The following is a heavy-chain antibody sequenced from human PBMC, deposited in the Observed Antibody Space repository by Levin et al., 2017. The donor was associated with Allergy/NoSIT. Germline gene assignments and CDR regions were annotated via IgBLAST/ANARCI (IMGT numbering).Heavy chain of an antibody. J-gene: IGHJ4*02. D-gene: IGHD2-15*01. CDR3: ARGRCSGGSCYDSAKD. CDR2: ISSSSSTI. V-gene: IGHV3-48*01. Sequence: GESLKISCAASGFTFSSYSMNWVRQAPGKGLEWVSYISSSSSTIYYADSVKGRFTISRDNAKNSLYLQMNSLRAEDTAVYYCARGRCSGGSCYDSAKDWGQGTLVTVSS. CDR1: GFTFSSYS.